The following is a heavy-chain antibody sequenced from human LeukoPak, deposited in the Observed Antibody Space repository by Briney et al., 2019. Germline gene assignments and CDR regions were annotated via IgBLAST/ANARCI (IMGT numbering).Heavy chain of an antibody. Sequence: SETLSLTCAVYGGSFSGYYWGWIRQPPGKGLEWIGEINHSGSTNYNPSLKSRVTISVDTSKNQFSLKLSSVTAADTAVYYCATGLYDSSGYYKPIPLGHGALRSWGQGTLVTVSS. CDR2: INHSGST. CDR1: GGSFSGYY. V-gene: IGHV4-34*01. D-gene: IGHD3-22*01. J-gene: IGHJ4*02. CDR3: ATGLYDSSGYYKPIPLGHGALRS.